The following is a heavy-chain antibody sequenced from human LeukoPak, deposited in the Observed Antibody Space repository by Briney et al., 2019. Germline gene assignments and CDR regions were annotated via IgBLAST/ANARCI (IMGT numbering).Heavy chain of an antibody. CDR1: GYTFAGYY. CDR3: TRSSWDCSSSSCYSNMNFDY. J-gene: IGHJ4*02. Sequence: ASVKVSCKASGYTFAGYYIHWVRRAPGQGLEWLGWINPNKGDTKSAQKFRDRVIMTTDTSLTTAYMEVINLSSDDTAVYYCTRSSWDCSSSSCYSNMNFDYWGQGTLVTVSS. CDR2: INPNKGDT. V-gene: IGHV1-2*02. D-gene: IGHD2-15*01.